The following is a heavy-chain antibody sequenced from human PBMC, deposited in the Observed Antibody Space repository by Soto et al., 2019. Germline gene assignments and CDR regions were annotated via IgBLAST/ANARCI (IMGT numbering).Heavy chain of an antibody. D-gene: IGHD2-8*01. CDR2: VSSSSSII. CDR1: GFTFSSYG. Sequence: EVQLVESGGGLVQPGGSLRLSCAASGFTFSSYGMNWVRQAPGKGLEWVSYVSSSSSIIYYADSVKGRFTISRDNAKNSLYLQMNSLRDGDTAVYYCARDGRDCADGVCCFHHWGQGTLVTVSS. J-gene: IGHJ1*01. V-gene: IGHV3-48*02. CDR3: ARDGRDCADGVCCFHH.